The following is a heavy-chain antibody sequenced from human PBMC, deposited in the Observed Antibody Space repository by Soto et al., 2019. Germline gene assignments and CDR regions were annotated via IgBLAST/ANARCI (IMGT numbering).Heavy chain of an antibody. CDR2: INPNSGGT. J-gene: IGHJ4*02. CDR1: GYTFTGYD. V-gene: IGHV1-2*02. D-gene: IGHD3-3*01. CDR3: ARDLPAYYDFWSGPDY. Sequence: ASVKVSCKASGYTFTGYDMHWVLQAPGQGLEWMGWINPNSGGTNYAQKFQGRVTMTRDTSISTAYMELSRLRSDDTAVYYCARDLPAYYDFWSGPDYWGQGTLVTVSS.